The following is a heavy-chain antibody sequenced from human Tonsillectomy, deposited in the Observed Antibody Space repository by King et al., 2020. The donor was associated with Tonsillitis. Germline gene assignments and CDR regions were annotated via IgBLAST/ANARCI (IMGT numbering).Heavy chain of an antibody. J-gene: IGHJ6*02. CDR2: IKQDGSER. CDR1: GFTLSSYW. D-gene: IGHD6-13*01. Sequence: DVQLVESGGGLVQPGGSLRLSCAASGFTLSSYWMSWVRQAPGKGLEWVANIKQDGSERYYVDSVKGRFTISRDNARHSLYLEMDSLRADDTAVYYCARGDRGAAGHLYDYYGMDVWGQGTTVTVSS. CDR3: ARGDRGAAGHLYDYYGMDV. V-gene: IGHV3-7*03.